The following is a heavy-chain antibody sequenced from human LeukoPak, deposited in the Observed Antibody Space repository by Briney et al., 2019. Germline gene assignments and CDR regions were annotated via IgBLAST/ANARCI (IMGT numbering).Heavy chain of an antibody. V-gene: IGHV1-3*01. D-gene: IGHD3-3*01. Sequence: ASVKVSCKASGYTFTSYAMHWVRQAPGQRLEWMGWINAGNGNTKYSQKFQGRVTITRGTSASTAYMELSSLRSEDTAVYYCARAPFYDFWSGYGGAFDYWGQGTLVTVSS. CDR3: ARAPFYDFWSGYGGAFDY. J-gene: IGHJ4*02. CDR1: GYTFTSYA. CDR2: INAGNGNT.